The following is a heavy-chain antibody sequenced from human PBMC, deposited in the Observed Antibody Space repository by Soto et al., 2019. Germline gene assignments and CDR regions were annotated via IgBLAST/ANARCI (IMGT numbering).Heavy chain of an antibody. CDR1: GGSVSTSNW. Sequence: QVQLQESGPGLVKPSGTLSLTCAVSGGSVSTSNWWSWVRQPPGKGLEWIGEVYRTGSTTYNPSLESRLTISVDKSKHQFSLKLTSGTAAATAVYYCARARATIAAAAIFDCWGQGTLVPVSS. J-gene: IGHJ4*02. CDR2: VYRTGST. V-gene: IGHV4-4*02. CDR3: ARARATIAAAAIFDC. D-gene: IGHD6-13*01.